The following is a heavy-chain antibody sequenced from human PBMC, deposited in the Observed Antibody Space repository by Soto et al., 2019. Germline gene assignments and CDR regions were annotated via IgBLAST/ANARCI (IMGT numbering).Heavy chain of an antibody. CDR3: ARTMVRGVAPWDAFDL. D-gene: IGHD3-10*01. Sequence: QVQLQESGPGLVKPSETLSLTCTVSGGSISSYYWSWLRQPPGKGLEWIGYIYYSGSTNYNPSLKSRVTVSVDPSKNQFSLKVSSVTAADTAVYYCARTMVRGVAPWDAFDLWGQGTMVTVSS. V-gene: IGHV4-59*01. CDR1: GGSISSYY. J-gene: IGHJ3*01. CDR2: IYYSGST.